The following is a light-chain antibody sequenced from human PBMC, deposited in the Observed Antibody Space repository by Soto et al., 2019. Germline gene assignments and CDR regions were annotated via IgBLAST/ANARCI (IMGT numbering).Light chain of an antibody. V-gene: IGKV1-39*01. CDR2: AAS. CDR3: QQSYSTPPT. Sequence: DIQMTQSPSSLSASVGDRVTITCRASQSISSYLNWYQQKQGKAPKLLIYAASSLQSGVPSRFSGSGSGTDGTSTISSLQPEDFATYYWQQSYSTPPTFGQGTKVEIK. CDR1: QSISSY. J-gene: IGKJ1*01.